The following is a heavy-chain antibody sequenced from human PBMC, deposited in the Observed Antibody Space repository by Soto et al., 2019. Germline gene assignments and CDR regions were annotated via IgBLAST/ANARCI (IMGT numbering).Heavy chain of an antibody. D-gene: IGHD6-19*01. V-gene: IGHV3-30*18. CDR3: ANLAGFDAFDN. J-gene: IGHJ3*02. CDR2: ISYCLSNR. Sequence: GSLRLSCAASGFTFSSYGMRWVLHAPGDWLECVAVISYCLSNRYYSDSVKGLFTVSRDNSNNSLYVRINSGRAEYAAVYYCANLAGFDAFDNWGQGTMVTVSS. CDR1: GFTFSSYG.